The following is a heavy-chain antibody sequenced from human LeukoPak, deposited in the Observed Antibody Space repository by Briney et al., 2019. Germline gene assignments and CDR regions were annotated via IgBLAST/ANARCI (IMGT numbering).Heavy chain of an antibody. CDR2: IYYSGST. CDR1: GGSISSYY. V-gene: IGHV4-59*01. D-gene: IGHD5-18*01. Sequence: SETLSLTCTVSGGSISSYYWSWIRQPPGKGLEWIGYIYYSGSTNYNPSLKSRVTISVDTSKNQFSLKLSSVTAADTAVYYCARSLGYSYGYWFDPWGQGTLVTVSS. CDR3: ARSLGYSYGYWFDP. J-gene: IGHJ5*02.